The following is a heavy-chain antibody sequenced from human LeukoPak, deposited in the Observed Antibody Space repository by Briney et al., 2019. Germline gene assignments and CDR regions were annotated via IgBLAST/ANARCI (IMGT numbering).Heavy chain of an antibody. CDR2: IYYTGSI. D-gene: IGHD3-10*01. CDR3: AKGYYCFDY. CDR1: DGSVSSSDSY. V-gene: IGHV4-61*08. J-gene: IGHJ4*02. Sequence: SETLSLTCTFSDGSVSSSDSYWNWIRQPPGKGLEWIGYIYYTGSINYNPSLKSRITISVDTSKNQFSLKLTSVTAADTAIYYCAKGYYCFDYWGQGTLVTVSS.